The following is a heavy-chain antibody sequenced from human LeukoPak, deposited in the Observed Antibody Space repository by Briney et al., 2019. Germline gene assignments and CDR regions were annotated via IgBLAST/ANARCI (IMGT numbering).Heavy chain of an antibody. V-gene: IGHV3-11*04. CDR1: GFTFSDNY. CDR3: ARDQRWGTNSLQPPIDY. CDR2: ISSSGNTA. J-gene: IGHJ4*02. Sequence: GGSLRLSCAASGFTFSDNYMSWIRQAPGKGLEWVSYISSSGNTAYNADSVKGRFTISRDNSKNTLYLQMNSLRPEDTAVYYCARDQRWGTNSLQPPIDYWGQGALVTVS. D-gene: IGHD2/OR15-2a*01.